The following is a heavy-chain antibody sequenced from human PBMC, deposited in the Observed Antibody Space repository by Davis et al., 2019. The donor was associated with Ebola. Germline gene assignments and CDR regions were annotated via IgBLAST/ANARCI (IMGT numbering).Heavy chain of an antibody. J-gene: IGHJ4*02. CDR1: GGSISSGDYS. D-gene: IGHD2-21*01. CDR2: IYHRGNT. CDR3: ARGLWRGYFDY. Sequence: MPSETLSLTCTVSGGSISSGDYSWNWIRQPPGKGLEWIGYIYHRGNTDSNPSLKIRVTISVDKSKNQFSLNLSSVTAADTAVYYCARGLWRGYFDYWGQGALVTVSS. V-gene: IGHV4-30-2*01.